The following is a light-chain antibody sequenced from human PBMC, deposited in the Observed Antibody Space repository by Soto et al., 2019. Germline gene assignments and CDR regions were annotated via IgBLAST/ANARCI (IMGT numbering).Light chain of an antibody. CDR3: MQGLQIPPT. CDR2: WGS. CDR1: TRLLHIDGEDY. V-gene: IGKV2-28*01. J-gene: IGKJ3*01. Sequence: IVMSQCPLSLRVLXGGPASSIYRSITRLLHIDGEDYLDWYLQKPGXSPQLXXYWGSNRAYVGPDRFSGSGSATDFTRHISRVEAEDVGVYYGMQGLQIPPTYGPGTKVDI.